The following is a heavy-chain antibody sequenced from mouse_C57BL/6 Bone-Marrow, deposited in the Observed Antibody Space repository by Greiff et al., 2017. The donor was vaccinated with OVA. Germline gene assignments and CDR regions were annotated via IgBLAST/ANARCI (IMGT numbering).Heavy chain of an antibody. CDR3: ARFSGTDVPYYFDY. CDR2: IYPGDGDT. CDR1: GYAFSSYW. D-gene: IGHD4-1*01. Sequence: VQLQQSGAELVKPGASVKISCKASGYAFSSYWMNWVKQRPGKGLEWIGQIYPGDGDTNYNGKFKGKATLTADKSSSTAYMQLSSLTSEDSAVYFCARFSGTDVPYYFDYWGQGTTLTVSS. J-gene: IGHJ2*01. V-gene: IGHV1-80*01.